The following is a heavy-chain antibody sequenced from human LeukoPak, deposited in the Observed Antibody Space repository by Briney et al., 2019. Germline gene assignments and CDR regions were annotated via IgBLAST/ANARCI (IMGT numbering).Heavy chain of an antibody. Sequence: SETLSLTCTVSGGSISSSSYYWGWIRQPPGKGLEWIGSIYYSGSTYYNPSLKSRVTISVDTSKNQFSLKLSSVTAADTAMYYCARDSGGSGNYYNDYWGQGTLVTVSS. J-gene: IGHJ4*02. CDR2: IYYSGST. D-gene: IGHD3-10*01. V-gene: IGHV4-39*02. CDR3: ARDSGGSGNYYNDY. CDR1: GGSISSSSYY.